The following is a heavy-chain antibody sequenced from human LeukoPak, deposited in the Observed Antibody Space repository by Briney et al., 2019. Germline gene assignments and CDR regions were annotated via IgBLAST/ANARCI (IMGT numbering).Heavy chain of an antibody. CDR1: GGSISSYY. Sequence: PSQTLSLTWTVAGGSISSYYWSWIRQHPRNGMEWIGYINYSGSTNYNPSLKSRVTISVDTSKNQFSLKLSSVTAADTAVYYCARDQNGGMDVWGQGTTVTVSS. J-gene: IGHJ6*02. CDR2: INYSGST. CDR3: ARDQNGGMDV. D-gene: IGHD1-1*01. V-gene: IGHV4-59*01.